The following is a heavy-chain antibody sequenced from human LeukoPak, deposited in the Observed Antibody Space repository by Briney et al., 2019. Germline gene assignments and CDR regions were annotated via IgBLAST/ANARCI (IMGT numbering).Heavy chain of an antibody. CDR1: GDSMSSYY. D-gene: IGHD6-13*01. J-gene: IGHJ4*02. Sequence: SETLSLTCSVSGDSMSSYYWNWIRQPPGKGLEWIGSIYYSGSTDHNPSLKSRVTISVDTSKNQFSLKLSSVTAADTAVYFCARAASWYSVFDSWGQGTLVTVSS. CDR2: IYYSGST. V-gene: IGHV4-59*01. CDR3: ARAASWYSVFDS.